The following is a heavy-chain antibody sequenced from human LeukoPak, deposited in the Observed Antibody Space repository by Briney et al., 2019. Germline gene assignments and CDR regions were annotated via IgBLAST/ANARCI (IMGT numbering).Heavy chain of an antibody. CDR1: GFTFSSYA. V-gene: IGHV3-30*04. CDR3: AKDSLRYYDYVWGCQT. D-gene: IGHD3-16*01. CDR2: ISYDGSNK. Sequence: GGSLRLSCAASGFTFSSYAMHWVRQAPGKGLEWVAVISYDGSNKYYADSVKGRFTISRDNSKNTLYLQMNSLRAEDTAVYYCAKDSLRYYDYVWGCQTWGQGTLVTVSS. J-gene: IGHJ5*02.